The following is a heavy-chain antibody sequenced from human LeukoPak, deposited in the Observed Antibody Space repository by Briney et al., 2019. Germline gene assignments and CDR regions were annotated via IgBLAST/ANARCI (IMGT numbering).Heavy chain of an antibody. CDR2: IYYSGST. D-gene: IGHD6-13*01. V-gene: IGHV4-59*01. Sequence: SETLSLTCTVSGGSISSYYWSWIRQPPGKGLEWIGDIYYSGSTNYNPSLKSRVTISVDTSKNQFSLKLSSVTAADAAVFYCARDWSGYSSSWESYYYGMDVWGQGTTVTVSS. CDR3: ARDWSGYSSSWESYYYGMDV. CDR1: GGSISSYY. J-gene: IGHJ6*02.